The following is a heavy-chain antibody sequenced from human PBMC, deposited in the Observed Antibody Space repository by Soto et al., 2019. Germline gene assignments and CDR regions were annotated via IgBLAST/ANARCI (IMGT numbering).Heavy chain of an antibody. D-gene: IGHD2-15*01. J-gene: IGHJ6*03. CDR2: IRSGGRT. CDR3: ARDDIHCIGGRCYRVTMAV. V-gene: IGHV3-66*01. Sequence: EVQLVESGGGLVQPGGSLRLSCAASVFTVSSNYMTWVRQALGKGLAWVSLIRSGGRTYYAGSVKGRFTISRDNSKNTLFLQMNSLRVEHTAVYYCARDDIHCIGGRCYRVTMAVWGKGTTVTVS. CDR1: VFTVSSNY.